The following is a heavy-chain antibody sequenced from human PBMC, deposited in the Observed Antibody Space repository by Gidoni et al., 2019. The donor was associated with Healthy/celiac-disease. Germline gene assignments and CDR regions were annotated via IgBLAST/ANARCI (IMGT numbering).Heavy chain of an antibody. Sequence: EVQLVESGGGLVQPGRSLGRPCAASGFTFADYAMHWVRQAPGKGLEWVSGISWNSGSIGYADSLKGRFTISRDNAKNSLYLQMNSLRAEDTALYYCATVDYWGQGTLVTVSS. D-gene: IGHD4-17*01. V-gene: IGHV3-9*01. CDR1: GFTFADYA. CDR2: ISWNSGSI. J-gene: IGHJ4*02. CDR3: ATVDY.